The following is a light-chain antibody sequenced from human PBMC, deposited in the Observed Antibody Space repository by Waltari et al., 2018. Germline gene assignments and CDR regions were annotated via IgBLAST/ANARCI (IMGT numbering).Light chain of an antibody. J-gene: IGLJ3*02. CDR3: RTGGVGIWV. Sequence: QLPLTQSPSASASPAASVKLTCTLRSGHTSDAIAWHQQPPDKRPRYLMPVNSDGSHGKGDGIPDRCSGCRAAAGRDRSSGSRQAEDEADYFRRTGGVGIWVFGGGTNLTVL. CDR1: SGHTSDA. CDR2: VNSDGSH. V-gene: IGLV4-69*01.